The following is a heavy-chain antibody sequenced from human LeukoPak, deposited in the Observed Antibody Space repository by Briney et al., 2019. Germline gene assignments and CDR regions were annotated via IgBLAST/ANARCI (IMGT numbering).Heavy chain of an antibody. J-gene: IGHJ4*02. Sequence: SVKVSFKASGGTFSSYAISWVRQAPGQGLEWMGRIIPIFGTANYAQKFQGRVTITTDESTSTAYMELSSLRSEDTAVYYCAREVDRAITIFGVVNHFDYWGQGTLVTVSS. CDR1: GGTFSSYA. CDR2: IIPIFGTA. D-gene: IGHD3-3*01. CDR3: AREVDRAITIFGVVNHFDY. V-gene: IGHV1-69*05.